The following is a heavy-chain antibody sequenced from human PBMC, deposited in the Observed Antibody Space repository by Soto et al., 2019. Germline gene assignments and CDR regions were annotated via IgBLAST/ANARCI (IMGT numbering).Heavy chain of an antibody. CDR2: IYYSGST. CDR1: GGSISSYY. D-gene: IGHD3-3*01. CDR3: ARVAYDFWSGWGGAGYYYYMDV. V-gene: IGHV4-59*01. Sequence: QVQLQESGPGLVKPSETLSLTCTVSGGSISSYYWSWIRQPPGKGLEWIGYIYYSGSTNYNPSRKSRVTISVDTSKNQFSLKLSSVTAADTAVYFCARVAYDFWSGWGGAGYYYYMDVWGKGTTVTVSS. J-gene: IGHJ6*03.